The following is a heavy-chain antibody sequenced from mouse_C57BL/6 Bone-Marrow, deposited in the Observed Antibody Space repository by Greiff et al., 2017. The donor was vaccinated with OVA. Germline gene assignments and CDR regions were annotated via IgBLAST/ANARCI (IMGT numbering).Heavy chain of an antibody. Sequence: EVQLQQSGAELVRPGASVKLSCTASGFNIKDDYMHWVKQRPEQGLEWIGWIDPENGDTEYASKFQGKATITAETSSKTAYLQLSSLTSEDTAVYYCTTPFYGYDGFAYWGQGTLVTVSA. CDR1: GFNIKDDY. CDR2: IDPENGDT. V-gene: IGHV14-4*01. D-gene: IGHD2-2*01. CDR3: TTPFYGYDGFAY. J-gene: IGHJ3*01.